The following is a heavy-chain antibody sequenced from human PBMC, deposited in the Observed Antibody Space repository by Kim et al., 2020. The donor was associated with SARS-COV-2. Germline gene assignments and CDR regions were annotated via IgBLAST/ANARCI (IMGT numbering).Heavy chain of an antibody. Sequence: GGSLRLSCAASGFTFSSYGMHWVRQAPGKGLEWVAVIWYDGSNKYYADSVKGRFTISRDNSKNTLYLQMNSLRAEDTAVYYCAREGVGAPGAVGHFDYWGQGTLVTVSS. D-gene: IGHD1-26*01. V-gene: IGHV3-33*01. CDR1: GFTFSSYG. CDR2: IWYDGSNK. CDR3: AREGVGAPGAVGHFDY. J-gene: IGHJ4*02.